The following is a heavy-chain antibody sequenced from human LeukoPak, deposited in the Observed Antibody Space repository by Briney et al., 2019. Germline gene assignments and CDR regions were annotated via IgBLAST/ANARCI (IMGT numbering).Heavy chain of an antibody. J-gene: IGHJ4*02. CDR2: INPNSGGT. D-gene: IGHD3-10*01. Sequence: ASVKVSCKASGYTFTGYFMHWVRQAPGQGLEWMGWINPNSGGTNYAQKFQGRVTMTRDTSISTAYMELSRLKSDDTAVYYCARGAYMVRGVSPFDYWGQGTLVTVSS. V-gene: IGHV1-2*02. CDR1: GYTFTGYF. CDR3: ARGAYMVRGVSPFDY.